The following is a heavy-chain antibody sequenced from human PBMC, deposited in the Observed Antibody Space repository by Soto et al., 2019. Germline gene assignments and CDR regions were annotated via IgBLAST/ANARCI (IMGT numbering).Heavy chain of an antibody. Sequence: GASVKVSCKVSGYTLTELSMHWERQAPGKGLEWMGGFDPEDGETIYAQKFQGRVTMTEDTSTDTAYMELSSLRSEDTAVYYCVPRFWSGYADWGQGTLVTVSS. V-gene: IGHV1-24*01. CDR3: VPRFWSGYAD. J-gene: IGHJ4*02. D-gene: IGHD3-3*01. CDR1: GYTLTELS. CDR2: FDPEDGET.